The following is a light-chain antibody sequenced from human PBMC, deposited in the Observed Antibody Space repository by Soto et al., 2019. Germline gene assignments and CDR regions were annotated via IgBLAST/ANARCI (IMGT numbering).Light chain of an antibody. CDR3: AVWDDSLNGPV. CDR1: SSNVGINA. Sequence: QSVLTQPPSASGTPGQRVTISCSGSSSNVGINAVNWYQQLPGTAPKLLIYTTNQRPSGVPDRFSGSKSGTSASLAVSGLQSEDEADYYCAVWDDSLNGPVFGGGTKLTVL. J-gene: IGLJ2*01. CDR2: TTN. V-gene: IGLV1-44*01.